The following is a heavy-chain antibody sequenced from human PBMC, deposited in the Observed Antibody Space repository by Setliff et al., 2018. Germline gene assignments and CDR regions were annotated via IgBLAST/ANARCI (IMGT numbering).Heavy chain of an antibody. CDR3: ARTLAMPFS. D-gene: IGHD2-2*01. Sequence: GESLTLSCAASGFTFTNYEMNWVRQAPGKGLEWVSYISSSGDTIYYADSVKGRFTISRDNAKNSLYLQMNSLRAGDTAIYYCARTLAMPFSWGQGTLVTVSS. CDR1: GFTFTNYE. CDR2: ISSSGDTI. V-gene: IGHV3-48*03. J-gene: IGHJ5*02.